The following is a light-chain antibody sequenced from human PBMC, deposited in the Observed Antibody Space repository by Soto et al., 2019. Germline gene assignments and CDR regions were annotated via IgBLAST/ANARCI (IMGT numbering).Light chain of an antibody. J-gene: IGKJ1*01. Sequence: DIQMTQSPSTLSASVGDSVTITCRASQSVTTWLAWYQQKPGKAPKLLIYDASSLESGVPSRFSGSGSGAEFTLTISSLQPDDFATYYCQQYSSYWTFGQGTKVEIK. CDR3: QQYSSYWT. V-gene: IGKV1-5*01. CDR2: DAS. CDR1: QSVTTW.